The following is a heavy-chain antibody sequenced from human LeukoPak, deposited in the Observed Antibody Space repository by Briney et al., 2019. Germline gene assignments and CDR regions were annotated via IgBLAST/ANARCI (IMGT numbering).Heavy chain of an antibody. J-gene: IGHJ4*02. CDR2: ISGRGGST. D-gene: IGHD3-22*01. CDR3: AKDSYYDSSGYYRG. V-gene: IGHV3-23*01. CDR1: GLTSSSSA. Sequence: PGGSLRLSCAAPGLTSSSSAMSWVREAPWKGLEWVSAISGRGGSTYYADSVKGRFTISRDNSKITLYLQMNSLRAEDTAVYYCAKDSYYDSSGYYRGWGQGTLVTVSS.